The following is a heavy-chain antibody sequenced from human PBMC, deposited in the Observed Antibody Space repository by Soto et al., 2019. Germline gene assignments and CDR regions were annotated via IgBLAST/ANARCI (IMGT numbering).Heavy chain of an antibody. D-gene: IGHD3-22*01. J-gene: IGHJ5*02. Sequence: SVNVSCKASAGTFSSYAISWVRQAPGQGREWMGGIIPIFGTANYAQKFQGRGTITADKSTSTAYMELSSLRSEDTAVYYCARDLIHYYDSRGNNWIDPWGQGTLVTVSS. CDR3: ARDLIHYYDSRGNNWIDP. CDR1: AGTFSSYA. V-gene: IGHV1-69*06. CDR2: IIPIFGTA.